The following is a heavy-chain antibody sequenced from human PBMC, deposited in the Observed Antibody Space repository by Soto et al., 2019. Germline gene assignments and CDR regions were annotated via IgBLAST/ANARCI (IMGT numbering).Heavy chain of an antibody. J-gene: IGHJ4*02. CDR1: GFTFSSYG. D-gene: IGHD5-12*01. CDR3: AKDLDRDGYQPPCFDY. Sequence: GGSLRLSCAASGFTFSSYGMHWVRQAPGKGLEWVAVISYDGSNKYYADSVKGRFAISRDNSKNTLYLQMNSLRAEDTAVYYFAKDLDRDGYQPPCFDYWGQGTLVTVSS. V-gene: IGHV3-30*18. CDR2: ISYDGSNK.